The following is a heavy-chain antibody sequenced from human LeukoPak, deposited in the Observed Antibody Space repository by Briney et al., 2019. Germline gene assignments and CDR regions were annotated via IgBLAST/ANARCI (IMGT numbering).Heavy chain of an antibody. CDR2: IKQDGSEK. Sequence: GGSLRLSCAASGFTFSSYWMSWVRQAPGKGLEWVANIKQDGSEKYYVDSVKGRFTISRDNAENSVFLQMNSLRAEDTGVYYCARDKGPNRIDIWGQGTIVTVSS. J-gene: IGHJ3*02. CDR3: ARDKGPNRIDI. CDR1: GFTFSSYW. D-gene: IGHD3-16*02. V-gene: IGHV3-7*03.